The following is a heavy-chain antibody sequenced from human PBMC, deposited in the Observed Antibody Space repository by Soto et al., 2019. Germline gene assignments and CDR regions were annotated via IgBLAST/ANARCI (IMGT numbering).Heavy chain of an antibody. CDR1: GGSISSGDYY. CDR2: IYYGGCT. J-gene: IGHJ6*02. V-gene: IGHV4-30-4*01. D-gene: IGHD5-12*01. CDR3: ARAWLQLYYYGMDV. Sequence: QVQLQESGPGLVKPSQTLSLTCTVSGGSISSGDYYWSWIRQPPGKGLEWIGYIYYGGCTYYNPSLKSPVTISVDTSKNQFSLKLSSGTAADTAVYYCARAWLQLYYYGMDVWGQGTTVTVSS.